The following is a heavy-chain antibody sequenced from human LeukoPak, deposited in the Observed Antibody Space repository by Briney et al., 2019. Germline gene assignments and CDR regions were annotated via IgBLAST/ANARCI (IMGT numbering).Heavy chain of an antibody. D-gene: IGHD4-17*01. CDR2: VYYSGNT. CDR1: GGSITSSSYY. CDR3: TREYGFMTTVFHAFDI. J-gene: IGHJ3*02. V-gene: IGHV4-39*07. Sequence: TLSLTCTVSGGSITSSSYYWGWIRQPPGKGLEWIGSVYYSGNTYYNSSLKSRVTISVDTSKNQFSLKLSSVTAADTAIYYCTREYGFMTTVFHAFDIWGQGTMVTVSS.